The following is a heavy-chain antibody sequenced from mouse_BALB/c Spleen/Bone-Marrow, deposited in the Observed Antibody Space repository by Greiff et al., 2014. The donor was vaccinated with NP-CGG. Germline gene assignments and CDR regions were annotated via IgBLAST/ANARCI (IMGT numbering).Heavy chain of an antibody. CDR2: ISDGGTYT. V-gene: IGHV5-4*02. CDR1: GFTFSDYY. J-gene: IGHJ4*01. D-gene: IGHD2-10*02. CDR3: TRSGKRYGAMDY. Sequence: EVKLVESGGGLVKPGGSLKLSCAASGFTFSDYYMYWVRQTPEKRLEWVATISDGGTYTFYPDSVKGRFTISRDNAKNNLYLQMSSLQSEDTAMYYCTRSGKRYGAMDYWGRGTSVTVSS.